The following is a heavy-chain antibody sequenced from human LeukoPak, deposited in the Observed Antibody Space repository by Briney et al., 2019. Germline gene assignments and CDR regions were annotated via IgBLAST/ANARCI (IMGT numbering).Heavy chain of an antibody. Sequence: SETLSLTCSVSGGSMSPYYWSWIRQPPGKGLEWSGYIYYSGSTNYNPSLKSRVTIAVDTSKNQFSLKLNSVTAADTAVYYCARDRVGSGSYYEFDPWGQGTPVTVSA. D-gene: IGHD3-10*01. V-gene: IGHV4-59*01. CDR1: GGSMSPYY. CDR2: IYYSGST. CDR3: ARDRVGSGSYYEFDP. J-gene: IGHJ5*02.